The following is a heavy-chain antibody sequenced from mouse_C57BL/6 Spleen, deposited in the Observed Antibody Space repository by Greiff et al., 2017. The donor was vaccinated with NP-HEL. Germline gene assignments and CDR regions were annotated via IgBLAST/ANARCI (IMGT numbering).Heavy chain of an antibody. J-gene: IGHJ3*01. CDR2: INPNNGGT. D-gene: IGHD2-4*01. Sequence: EVKLQESGPELVKPGASVKIPCKASGSTFTNYTMDWVKQSHGKSLEWIGDINPNNGGTIYNQKFKGKATLTVDKSSSTAYMELRSLTSEDTAVYYCARSGDYDGGDWFAYWGQGTLVTVSA. CDR1: GSTFTNYT. CDR3: ARSGDYDGGDWFAY. V-gene: IGHV1-18*01.